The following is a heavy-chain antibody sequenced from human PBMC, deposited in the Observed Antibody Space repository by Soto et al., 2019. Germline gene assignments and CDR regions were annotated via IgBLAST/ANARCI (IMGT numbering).Heavy chain of an antibody. Sequence: VQLLESGGTLVQPGGSLRLSCVASGFTFSTHTMIWVRQAPGKGLAWVSRLTGGGDDTAYADSIKGRFTISRDNSKNTLYLPMNSLRAEDTAIYYCAKGLDRASLDFWGQGALVTVSS. CDR1: GFTFSTHT. CDR3: AKGLDRASLDF. J-gene: IGHJ4*02. CDR2: LTGGGDDT. V-gene: IGHV3-23*01. D-gene: IGHD1-1*01.